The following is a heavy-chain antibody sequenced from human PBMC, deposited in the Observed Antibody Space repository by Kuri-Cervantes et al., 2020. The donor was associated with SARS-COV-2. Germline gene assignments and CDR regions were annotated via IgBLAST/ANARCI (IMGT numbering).Heavy chain of an antibody. CDR2: IYYSGST. J-gene: IGHJ4*02. CDR1: GGPISSSSYY. V-gene: IGHV4-39*01. CDR3: ASRSASLTELYYFDY. Sequence: SETLSLTCTVSGGPISSSSYYWGWIRQPPGKGLEWIGSIYYSGSTYYNPSLKSRVTISVDTSKNQFSLKLSSVTAADTAVYYCASRSASLTELYYFDYWGQGTLVTVSS. D-gene: IGHD1-20*01.